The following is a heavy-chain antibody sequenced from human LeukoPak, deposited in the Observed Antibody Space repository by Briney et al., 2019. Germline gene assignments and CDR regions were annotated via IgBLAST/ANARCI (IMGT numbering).Heavy chain of an antibody. D-gene: IGHD3-9*01. CDR2: ISSVSGAL. CDR1: GFKFRSYS. Sequence: GSLRLSCAASGFKFRSYSMNWVRQAPGKGLEWVSSISSVSGALYYADSVKGRFTISRDNAKNSLYLQMNSLRAEDTAIYYCARVDDWYDFDYWGQGTPVTVSS. V-gene: IGHV3-21*01. J-gene: IGHJ4*02. CDR3: ARVDDWYDFDY.